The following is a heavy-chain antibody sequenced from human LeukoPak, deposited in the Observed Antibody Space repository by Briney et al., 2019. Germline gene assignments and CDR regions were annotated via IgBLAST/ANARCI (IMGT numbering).Heavy chain of an antibody. D-gene: IGHD3-10*01. CDR3: AKGPKLINWFDP. J-gene: IGHJ5*02. V-gene: IGHV3-23*01. CDR2: ISGSGGST. CDR1: GFTFSSYW. Sequence: GGSLRLSCAASGFTFSSYWMSWVRQAPGKGLEWVSAISGSGGSTYYADSVKGRFTISRDNSKNTLYLQMNSLRAEDTAVYYCAKGPKLINWFDPWGQGTLVTVSS.